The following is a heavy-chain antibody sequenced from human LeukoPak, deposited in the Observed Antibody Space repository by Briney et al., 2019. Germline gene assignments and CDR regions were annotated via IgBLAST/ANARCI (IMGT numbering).Heavy chain of an antibody. Sequence: SETLSLTCAVSGYSISSSSYYWGWIRQPPGKGLEWIGSIYYSGSTYYNPSLKSRVTISVDTSKNQFSLKLSSVTAADTAVYYCARAIFGVVTLDYWGQGTLVTVSS. CDR2: IYYSGST. CDR1: GYSISSSSYY. CDR3: ARAIFGVVTLDY. V-gene: IGHV4-39*01. J-gene: IGHJ4*02. D-gene: IGHD3-3*01.